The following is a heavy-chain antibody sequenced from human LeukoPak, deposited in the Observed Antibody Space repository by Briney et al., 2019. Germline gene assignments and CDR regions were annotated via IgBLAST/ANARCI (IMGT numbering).Heavy chain of an antibody. CDR2: IYYSDSI. V-gene: IGHV4-39*01. CDR3: ARHVGSGSQAGHHYGMDV. Sequence: SETLSLTCTVSGGSMSSSSYYWRWIRQPPGKGLEWIGSIYYSDSIYYNPSLKSRVTISVDRSKKQFSLKLSSVTAADTAVYYCARHVGSGSQAGHHYGMDVWGQGATVTVSS. D-gene: IGHD3-10*01. J-gene: IGHJ6*02. CDR1: GGSMSSSSYY.